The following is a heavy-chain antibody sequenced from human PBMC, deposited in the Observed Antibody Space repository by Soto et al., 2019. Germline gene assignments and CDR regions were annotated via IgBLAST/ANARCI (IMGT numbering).Heavy chain of an antibody. CDR1: GYTFTSYG. Sequence: ASVKVSCKASGYTFTSYGISWVRQAPGQGLEWMGWISAYNGNTNYAQKLQGRVTMTTDTSTSTAYMELRSLRSDDTAVYYCARRATSANYYYYGMDVWGQGTTVTVSS. J-gene: IGHJ6*02. V-gene: IGHV1-18*01. CDR3: ARRATSANYYYYGMDV. CDR2: ISAYNGNT.